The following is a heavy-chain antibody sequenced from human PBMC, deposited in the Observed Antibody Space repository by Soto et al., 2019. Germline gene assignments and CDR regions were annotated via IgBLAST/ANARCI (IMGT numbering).Heavy chain of an antibody. J-gene: IGHJ5*02. V-gene: IGHV4-39*01. Sequence: SEAPALIRTGSGGAISSSSYDWGWIRQPPGKGLEWIGSIYYSGSTCCNPALKSRVTISVDTSKNQCSLKLSSVTAADTAVYYCARVGEGYSSLSGSAPRGQ. CDR1: GGAISSSSYD. CDR3: ARVGEGYSSLSGSAP. D-gene: IGHD6-6*01. CDR2: IYYSGST.